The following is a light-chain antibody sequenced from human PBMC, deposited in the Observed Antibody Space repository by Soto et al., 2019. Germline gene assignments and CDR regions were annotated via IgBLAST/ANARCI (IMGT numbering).Light chain of an antibody. Sequence: EIPVTQSPATLSVSPGERATLSCRASQSVRSNLAWYQQKPGQAPRLVIYGASTRASGVPARFSGSGSGTEFTLTISSVQSEDFAVYYGQQYDRWWTFGQGTKVEI. CDR2: GAS. CDR1: QSVRSN. J-gene: IGKJ1*01. CDR3: QQYDRWWT. V-gene: IGKV3D-15*01.